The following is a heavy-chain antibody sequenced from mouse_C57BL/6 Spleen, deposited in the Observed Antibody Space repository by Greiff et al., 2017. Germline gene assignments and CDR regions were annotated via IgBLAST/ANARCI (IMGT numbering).Heavy chain of an antibody. Sequence: QVQLQQPGAELVMPGASVKLSCKASGYTFTSYWMHWVKQRPGQGLEWIGDIDPSDSYTNYNQKFKGKSTLTVDKSSSTAYMQLSSLTSEDSAVYYCARRGGINYYAMDDWGQGTSVTVSS. J-gene: IGHJ4*01. CDR3: ARRGGINYYAMDD. V-gene: IGHV1-69*01. CDR1: GYTFTSYW. CDR2: IDPSDSYT.